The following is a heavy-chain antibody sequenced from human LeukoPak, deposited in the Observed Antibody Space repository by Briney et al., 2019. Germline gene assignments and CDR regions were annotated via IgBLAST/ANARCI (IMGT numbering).Heavy chain of an antibody. CDR3: AKDIGVGATRGFDL. CDR1: GFSFDDYA. J-gene: IGHJ2*01. D-gene: IGHD1-26*01. Sequence: GRSLRLSCAASGFSFDDYAMHWVRQAPGKGLEWVSGVSWNSVAIGYADSVKGRFTISRDNAKNSLYLQMNSLSAEDTALYYCAKDIGVGATRGFDLWGRGTLVTVSS. CDR2: VSWNSVAI. V-gene: IGHV3-9*01.